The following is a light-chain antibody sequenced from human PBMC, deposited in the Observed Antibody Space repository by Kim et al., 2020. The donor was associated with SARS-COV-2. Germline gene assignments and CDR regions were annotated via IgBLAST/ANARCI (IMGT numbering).Light chain of an antibody. J-gene: IGKJ1*01. Sequence: DIQMTQSPSTLSVSVGDRVTITCRASQSISNWLAWYQQKPGQAPKLLIYNASRLESGVPSRFSGSGSGTDFNFTISSLQPDDFATYYCQPVTFGQGTKVDIK. CDR1: QSISNW. CDR3: QPVT. V-gene: IGKV1-5*03. CDR2: NAS.